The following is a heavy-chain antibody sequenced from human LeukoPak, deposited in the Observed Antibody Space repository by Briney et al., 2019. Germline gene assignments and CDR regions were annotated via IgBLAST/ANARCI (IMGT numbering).Heavy chain of an antibody. J-gene: IGHJ5*02. D-gene: IGHD6-6*01. V-gene: IGHV3-23*01. CDR3: AKDPNGSSGLFDP. CDR2: ISGNAGST. Sequence: GGSLRLSCAASGFTFSSYAMSWVRQAPGKGLEWVSLISGNAGSTYYADSVKGRFTISRDNSKNTLYLQMNSLRAEDTAVYYCAKDPNGSSGLFDPWGQGTLVTVSS. CDR1: GFTFSSYA.